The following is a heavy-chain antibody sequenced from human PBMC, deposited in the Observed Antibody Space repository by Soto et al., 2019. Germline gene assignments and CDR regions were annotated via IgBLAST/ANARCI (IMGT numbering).Heavy chain of an antibody. CDR1: GGSTSSYY. CDR3: ARWKLEVATMRDYYFGMDV. D-gene: IGHD5-12*01. CDR2: IYHSGST. J-gene: IGHJ6*02. V-gene: IGHV4-59*12. Sequence: SETLSLTCTVSGGSTSSYYWSWIRQPPGKGLEWIGDIYHSGSTDYNPSLKSRVTISIDRSKNQFSLKVNSVTAADTAVYYCARWKLEVATMRDYYFGMDVWGQGTTVTVSS.